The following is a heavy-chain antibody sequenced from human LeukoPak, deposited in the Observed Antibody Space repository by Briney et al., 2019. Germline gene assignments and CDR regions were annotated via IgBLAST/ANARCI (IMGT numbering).Heavy chain of an antibody. J-gene: IGHJ5*02. D-gene: IGHD3-10*01. CDR2: ISSSGSRI. CDR1: GFTFSSYE. CDR3: ARGTRPYYGSGSYWFDP. Sequence: GGSLRLSCAASGFTFSSYEMNWVRQAPGKGLEWVSHISSSGSRIYYAESVKGRFTISRGNAQNSLYLQMNSLRAEDTAVYYCARGTRPYYGSGSYWFDPWGQGTLVTVSS. V-gene: IGHV3-48*03.